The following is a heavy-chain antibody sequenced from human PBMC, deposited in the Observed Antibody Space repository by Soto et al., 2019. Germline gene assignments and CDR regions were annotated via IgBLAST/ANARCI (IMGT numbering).Heavy chain of an antibody. CDR2: ISGSGGST. CDR3: AKGSGRMDV. J-gene: IGHJ6*02. V-gene: IGHV3-23*01. Sequence: GGSLRLSCAASGFTFSSYDMSWVRQSPGKGLEWVSGISGSGGSTYYADSVKGRFTISRDNSKNTLYLQMNSLRAEDTAVYYCAKGSGRMDVWGQGTTVTVSS. CDR1: GFTFSSYD. D-gene: IGHD3-10*01.